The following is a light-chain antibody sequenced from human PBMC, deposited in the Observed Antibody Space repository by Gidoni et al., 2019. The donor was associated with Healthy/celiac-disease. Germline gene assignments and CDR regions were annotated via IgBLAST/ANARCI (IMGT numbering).Light chain of an antibody. Sequence: QSVLTQPPSASGTPGQRVTISCSGSSSNIGSNTVNWYQQLTGTAPKLLIYSNNQRPSGVPDRFSGSKSGTSASLALSGLQSEDEADYYCAAWDDSLNGVVFGGGTKLTVL. CDR3: AAWDDSLNGVV. CDR1: SSNIGSNT. CDR2: SNN. V-gene: IGLV1-44*01. J-gene: IGLJ2*01.